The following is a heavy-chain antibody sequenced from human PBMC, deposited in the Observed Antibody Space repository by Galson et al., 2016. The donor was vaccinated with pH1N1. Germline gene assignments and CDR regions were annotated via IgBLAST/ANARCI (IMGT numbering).Heavy chain of an antibody. CDR3: ARQIRGDLDWYFDL. CDR1: GASMSTYY. D-gene: IGHD4-17*01. Sequence: LSLPCSVSGASMSTYYWNWIRQSPGKGLEWIGSIYYGGSTYYNPSLKSRVTISVDTSKNQFSLKLSSVTAADTAVYYCARQIRGDLDWYFDLWGRGTLVTVSS. V-gene: IGHV4-39*01. J-gene: IGHJ2*01. CDR2: IYYGGST.